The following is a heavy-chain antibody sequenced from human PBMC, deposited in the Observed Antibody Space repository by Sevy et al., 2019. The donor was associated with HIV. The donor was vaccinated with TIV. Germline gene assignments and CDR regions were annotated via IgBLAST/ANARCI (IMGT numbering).Heavy chain of an antibody. Sequence: GGSLRLSCAASGFSFSNAWMSWVRQAPGKGLEWVGRIKSKTDGGTIDYAAPVKGRLNISRDDSKNTLYLKMNSLKTEDTGVYYCTTMGYNGGFDIWGQGTMVTVSS. CDR1: GFSFSNAW. CDR2: IKSKTDGGTI. V-gene: IGHV3-15*01. D-gene: IGHD3-10*01. CDR3: TTMGYNGGFDI. J-gene: IGHJ3*02.